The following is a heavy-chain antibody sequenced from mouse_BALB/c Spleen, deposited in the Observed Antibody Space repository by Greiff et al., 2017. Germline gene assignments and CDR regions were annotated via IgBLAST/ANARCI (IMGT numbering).Heavy chain of an antibody. CDR2: IWAGGST. V-gene: IGHV2-9*02. J-gene: IGHJ4*01. CDR3: AREGTRYAMDY. D-gene: IGHD1-1*01. Sequence: VQRVESGPGLVAPSQSLSITCTVSGFSLTSYGVHWVRQPPGKGLEWLGVIWAGGSTNYNSALMSRLSISKDNSKSQVFLKMNSLQTDDTAMYYCAREGTRYAMDYWGQGTSVTVSS. CDR1: GFSLTSYG.